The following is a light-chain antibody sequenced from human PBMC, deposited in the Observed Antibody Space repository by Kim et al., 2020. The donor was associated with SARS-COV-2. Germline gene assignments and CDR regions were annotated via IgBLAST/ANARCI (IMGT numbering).Light chain of an antibody. CDR1: QSVRNSY. CDR2: GAS. CDR3: QQYGNSPPT. J-gene: IGKJ1*01. Sequence: SPGERATLSCRASQSVRNSYLAWYQQKPGQAPRLLIYGASTRATGVPDRFSCSGSGTDFTLTISRLEPEDFAVYYCQQYGNSPPTFGRGTKVDIK. V-gene: IGKV3-20*01.